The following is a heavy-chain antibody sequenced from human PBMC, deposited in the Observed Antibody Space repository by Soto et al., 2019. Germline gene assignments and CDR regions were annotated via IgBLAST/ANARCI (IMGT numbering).Heavy chain of an antibody. J-gene: IGHJ3*02. CDR1: GFTFSSYD. Sequence: VQLVESGGGLVQPGGSLRLSCAASGFTFSSYDMHWVRQATGKGLEWVSAIGTAGDTYYPGSVKGRFTISRENAKNSLYLQMNSLRAGDTAVYYCARGDYGDYGGEAFDIWGQGTMVTVSS. D-gene: IGHD4-17*01. CDR2: IGTAGDT. V-gene: IGHV3-13*01. CDR3: ARGDYGDYGGEAFDI.